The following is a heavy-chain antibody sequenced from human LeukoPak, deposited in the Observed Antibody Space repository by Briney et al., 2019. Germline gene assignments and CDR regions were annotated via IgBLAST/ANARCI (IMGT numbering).Heavy chain of an antibody. CDR1: GGSISSGDYY. V-gene: IGHV4-30-4*01. Sequence: KPSETLSLTCTVSGGSISSGDYYWSWIRQPPGKGLGWIGYIYYSGSTYYNPSLKSRVTISVDTSKNQFSLKLSSVTAADTAVYYCARDSSGYYADAFDIWGQGTMVTVSS. D-gene: IGHD3-22*01. CDR3: ARDSSGYYADAFDI. CDR2: IYYSGST. J-gene: IGHJ3*02.